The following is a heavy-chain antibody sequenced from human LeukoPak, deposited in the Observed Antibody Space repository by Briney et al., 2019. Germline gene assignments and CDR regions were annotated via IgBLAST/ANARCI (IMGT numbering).Heavy chain of an antibody. V-gene: IGHV3-30*18. CDR2: ISYDGSNK. D-gene: IGHD6-13*01. CDR3: AKAGQLVDFDY. Sequence: PGRSLRLSCAASGFTFSSYGMHWVRLAPGKGLEWVAVISYDGSNKYYADSVKGRFTISRDNSKNTLYLQMNSLRAEDTAVYYCAKAGQLVDFDYWGQGTLVTVSS. CDR1: GFTFSSYG. J-gene: IGHJ4*02.